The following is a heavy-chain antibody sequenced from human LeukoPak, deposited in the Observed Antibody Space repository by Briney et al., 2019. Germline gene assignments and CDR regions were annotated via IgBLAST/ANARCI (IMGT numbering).Heavy chain of an antibody. CDR1: GGSISSGSYY. Sequence: SSQTLSLTCTVSGGSISSGSYYWSWLRQPAGKGLEWIGRIYTSGSTNYNPSLKSRVTISVDTSKNQFSLKLSSVTAADTAVYYCARDGYSRGDNWFDPWGQGTLVTVSS. V-gene: IGHV4-61*02. CDR3: ARDGYSRGDNWFDP. CDR2: IYTSGST. D-gene: IGHD6-13*01. J-gene: IGHJ5*02.